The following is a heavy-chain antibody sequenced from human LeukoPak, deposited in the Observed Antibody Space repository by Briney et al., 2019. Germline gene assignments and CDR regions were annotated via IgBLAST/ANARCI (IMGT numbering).Heavy chain of an antibody. Sequence: SETLSLTCTVSGGSVSSGSYYWSWIRQPPGKGLEWIGYIYYSGSTNYNPSLKSRVTISVDTSKNQFSLKLSSVTAADTAAYYCARTYNSGWLQFDYWGQGTLVTVSS. CDR3: ARTYNSGWLQFDY. D-gene: IGHD6-19*01. CDR2: IYYSGST. CDR1: GGSVSSGSYY. J-gene: IGHJ4*02. V-gene: IGHV4-61*01.